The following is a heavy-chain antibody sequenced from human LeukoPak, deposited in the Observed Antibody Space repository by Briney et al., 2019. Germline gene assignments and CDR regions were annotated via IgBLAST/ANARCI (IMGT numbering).Heavy chain of an antibody. CDR2: INPSGGST. CDR3: ARENSIAVAGTGLYYYYYYMDV. J-gene: IGHJ6*03. Sequence: RASVKVSCKASGYTFTSYYMHWVRQAPGQGLEWMGIINPSGGSTSYAQKFQGRVTMTRDTSTSTVYMELGSLRSEDTAVYYCARENSIAVAGTGLYYYYYYMDVWGKGTTVTVSS. D-gene: IGHD6-19*01. CDR1: GYTFTSYY. V-gene: IGHV1-46*01.